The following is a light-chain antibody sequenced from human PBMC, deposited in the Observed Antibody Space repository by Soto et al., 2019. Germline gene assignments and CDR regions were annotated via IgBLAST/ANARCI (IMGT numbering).Light chain of an antibody. CDR3: QQYNDWPLT. J-gene: IGKJ1*01. Sequence: EIVMKQSPVTLSVTTGERVTLSCRASQSVSSNLAWYQQKPGQAPSLLIYGAFTRATGIPARFSGTGSGTEFTLTISSLQSEDFALYYCQQYNDWPLTFGQGTKV. CDR1: QSVSSN. V-gene: IGKV3-15*01. CDR2: GAF.